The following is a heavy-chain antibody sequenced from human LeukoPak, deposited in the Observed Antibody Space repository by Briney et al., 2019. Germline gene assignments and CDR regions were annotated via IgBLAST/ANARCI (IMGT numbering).Heavy chain of an antibody. D-gene: IGHD6-19*01. CDR3: ARGPRQISIAVADDRGAFDI. J-gene: IGHJ3*02. CDR2: IYTSGST. V-gene: IGHV4-4*07. Sequence: SETLSLTCTVSGGSISSYYWSWIQQPAGKGLEWIGRIYTSGSTNYNPSLKSRVTMSVDTSKNQFSLKLSSVTAADTAVYYCARGPRQISIAVADDRGAFDIWGQGTMVTVSS. CDR1: GGSISSYY.